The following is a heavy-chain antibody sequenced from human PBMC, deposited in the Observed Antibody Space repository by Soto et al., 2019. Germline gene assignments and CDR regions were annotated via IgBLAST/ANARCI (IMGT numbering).Heavy chain of an antibody. Sequence: SVKVSCKASGFTFTSSAFQWVRQARGQRLEWIGWIAVGSGYTNYAQRFQDRVTPTRDMSTATTYMELSRLTSEDTAIYYCAADATAWQQMVPSDYWGQGTLVTVSS. J-gene: IGHJ4*02. V-gene: IGHV1-58*01. CDR3: AADATAWQQMVPSDY. CDR2: IAVGSGYT. D-gene: IGHD2-8*01. CDR1: GFTFTSSA.